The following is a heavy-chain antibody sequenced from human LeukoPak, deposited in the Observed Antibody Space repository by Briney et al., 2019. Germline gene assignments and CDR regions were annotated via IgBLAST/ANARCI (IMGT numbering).Heavy chain of an antibody. CDR3: ARGNWDSSGWYYDY. Sequence: ASVKVSCKASGGTFSSYAISWVRQAPGQGLECIGRIISIFGTASYAQKFQGRVTITTDESTNTAYMELSSLRSEDTAVYYCARGNWDSSGWYYDYWGQGTLVTVSS. J-gene: IGHJ4*02. D-gene: IGHD6-19*01. V-gene: IGHV1-69*05. CDR1: GGTFSSYA. CDR2: IISIFGTA.